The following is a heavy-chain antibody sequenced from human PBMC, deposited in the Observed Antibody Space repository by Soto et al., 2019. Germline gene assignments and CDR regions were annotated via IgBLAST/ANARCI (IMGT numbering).Heavy chain of an antibody. CDR2: LVGSGADK. V-gene: IGHV3-23*01. CDR3: AKLAGDYPPLDV. J-gene: IGHJ6*04. Sequence: GSLRLSCAASGFNFNAYAMNWVRQAPGKGLQWVSGLVGSGADKNYADSVRGRFTVSRDNSKNTLYLQMNSLRAEDTAVYYCAKLAGDYPPLDVWGKGTTVTVSS. D-gene: IGHD4-17*01. CDR1: GFNFNAYA.